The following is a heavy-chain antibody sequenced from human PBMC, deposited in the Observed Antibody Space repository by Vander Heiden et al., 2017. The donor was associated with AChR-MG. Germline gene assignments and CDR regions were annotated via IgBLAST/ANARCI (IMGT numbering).Heavy chain of an antibody. CDR3: ARTQGAFDA. D-gene: IGHD3-16*01. Sequence: QVQLQQWGAGLLKPSETLSVTCAVSGGSFSGYYWSWIRQSPGTGLEWIGEINDGGNVNYNPSLESRVTLSADPSKKEFSLKVNSVTAADTAVYYCARTQGAFDAWGQGTMVTVSS. V-gene: IGHV4-34*01. CDR1: GGSFSGYY. CDR2: INDGGNV. J-gene: IGHJ3*01.